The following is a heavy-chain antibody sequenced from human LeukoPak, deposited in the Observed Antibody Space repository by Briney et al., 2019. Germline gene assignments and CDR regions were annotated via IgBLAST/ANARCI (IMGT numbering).Heavy chain of an antibody. D-gene: IGHD1/OR15-1a*01. CDR2: IYHNGKT. J-gene: IGHJ4*02. CDR3: ARDRHWTNDWVFDY. Sequence: SETLSLTCTVSGGSIINYDYYWGWIRQAPGKGLEWIGSIYHNGKTYYNPSLKSRVTISVPTSKNQFSLNLRSVTAADTAVYYCARDRHWTNDWVFDYWGQGTLVTVSS. CDR1: GGSIINYDYY. V-gene: IGHV4-39*02.